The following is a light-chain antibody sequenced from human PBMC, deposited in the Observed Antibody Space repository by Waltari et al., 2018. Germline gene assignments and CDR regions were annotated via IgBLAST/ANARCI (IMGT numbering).Light chain of an antibody. CDR2: AAS. CDR1: QDITNY. J-gene: IGKJ5*01. CDR3: QQDNHYPIT. Sequence: DIQMTQSPSSLSASVGDTVTITCRASQDITNYLAWFQQRPGKAPKSLIYAASTLQGGVASRFRGFGFGTEFTLIISNLQPEDFATYYCQQDNHYPITFGQGTRL. V-gene: IGKV1-16*01.